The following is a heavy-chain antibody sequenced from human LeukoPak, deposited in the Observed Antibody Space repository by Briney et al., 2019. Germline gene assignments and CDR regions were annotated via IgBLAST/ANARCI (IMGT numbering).Heavy chain of an antibody. D-gene: IGHD3-10*01. CDR2: ISYDGSNK. CDR3: ARAPGLGSGSAFDS. Sequence: GGSLRLSCAASGFTFTSFAMHWVRQAPGKGLEWVAVISYDGSNKYYADSVKGRFTISRDNAKNTLYLRMNSLRPEDTAVYYCARAPGLGSGSAFDSWGQGTLVTVSS. V-gene: IGHV3-30-3*01. CDR1: GFTFTSFA. J-gene: IGHJ4*02.